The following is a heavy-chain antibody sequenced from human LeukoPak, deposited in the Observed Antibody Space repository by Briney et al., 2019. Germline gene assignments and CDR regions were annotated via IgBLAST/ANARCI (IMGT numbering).Heavy chain of an antibody. CDR1: GGSFSGYY. CDR2: INHSGST. D-gene: IGHD2-2*02. V-gene: IGHV4-34*01. J-gene: IGHJ4*02. CDR3: ARCRTADIVVVPAAIRACFDY. Sequence: SETLSLTCAVYGGSFSGYYWSWIRQPPGKGLEWIGEINHSGSTNYNPSLKSRVTISVDTSKNQFSLKLSSVTAADTAVYYCARCRTADIVVVPAAIRACFDYWGQGTLVTVSS.